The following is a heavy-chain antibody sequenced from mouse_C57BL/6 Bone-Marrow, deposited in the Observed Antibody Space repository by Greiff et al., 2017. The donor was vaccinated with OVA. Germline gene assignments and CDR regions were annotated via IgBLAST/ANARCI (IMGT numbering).Heavy chain of an antibody. CDR3: ARNPFGNYEGYYAMDY. CDR2: ISNGGGST. Sequence: EVKVVEPGGGLVQPGGSLKLSCAASGFTFSDYYMYWVRQTPEKRLEWVAYISNGGGSTYYPDTVKGRFTISIDNAKNTLYLQMSRLKSEDTAMYFCARNPFGNYEGYYAMDYWGQGTSVTVAS. D-gene: IGHD2-1*01. V-gene: IGHV5-12*01. CDR1: GFTFSDYY. J-gene: IGHJ4*01.